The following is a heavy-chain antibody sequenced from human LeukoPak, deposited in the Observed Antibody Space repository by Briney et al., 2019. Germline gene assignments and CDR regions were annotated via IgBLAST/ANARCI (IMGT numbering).Heavy chain of an antibody. CDR1: GGSISDYY. D-gene: IGHD3-10*01. Sequence: SETLSLTCSVSGGSISDYYWSWIRQPPGKGLEWIGCIYYSGSPNYNPSLKSRVTISVGSSKNQFSLKLSSVTAADTAVYHCARHYVSGSYYSHFDYWGQGALVTVSS. CDR2: IYYSGSP. CDR3: ARHYVSGSYYSHFDY. J-gene: IGHJ4*02. V-gene: IGHV4-59*01.